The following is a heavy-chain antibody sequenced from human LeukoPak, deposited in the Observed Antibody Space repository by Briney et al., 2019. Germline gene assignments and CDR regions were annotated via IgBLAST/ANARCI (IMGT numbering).Heavy chain of an antibody. CDR3: ARMGGIGFDP. D-gene: IGHD2-15*01. V-gene: IGHV4-34*01. CDR2: INHSGST. CDR1: GGSFSGYY. J-gene: IGHJ5*02. Sequence: SETLSLTCAVYGGSFSGYYWSWIRQPPGKGLEWIGEINHSGSTNYNPSLKSRVTISVDTSKNQFSLKLSSVTAADTAVYYCARMGGIGFDPWGQGTLVTVSS.